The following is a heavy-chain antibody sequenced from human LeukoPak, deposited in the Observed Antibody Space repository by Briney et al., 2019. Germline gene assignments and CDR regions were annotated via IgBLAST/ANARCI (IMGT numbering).Heavy chain of an antibody. CDR3: ARDYGSGYFDY. CDR2: ISYDGSNK. D-gene: IGHD3-10*01. J-gene: IGHJ4*02. V-gene: IGHV3-30*04. CDR1: GFTFNTYA. Sequence: GGSLRLSCAASGFTFNTYAMSWVRQAPGKGLEWVAVISYDGSNKYYADSVKGRFTISRDNSKNTLYLQMNSLRAEDTAVYYCARDYGSGYFDYWGQGTLVTVSS.